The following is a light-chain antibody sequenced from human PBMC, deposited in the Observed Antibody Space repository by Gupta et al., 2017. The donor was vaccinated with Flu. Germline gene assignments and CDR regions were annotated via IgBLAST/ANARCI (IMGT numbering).Light chain of an antibody. CDR2: WAS. Sequence: DIVMTQSPDSLAVSLGERATINCKSSQSVLYSSNNKNYLAWYQQKPGQTPKLIIYWASTRESGVPDRFSGSGSGTDFTLSISTLQAEDVAVYYCQQYYSSPWAFGQGTKVEI. V-gene: IGKV4-1*01. CDR1: QSVLYSSNNKNY. CDR3: QQYYSSPWA. J-gene: IGKJ1*01.